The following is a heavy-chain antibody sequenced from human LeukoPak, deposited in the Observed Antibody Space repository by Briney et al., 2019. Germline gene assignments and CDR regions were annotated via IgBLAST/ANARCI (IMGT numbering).Heavy chain of an antibody. D-gene: IGHD4-23*01. V-gene: IGHV3-30*03. Sequence: GTSLRLSCAASGFTFSGYGMHWVRQAPGKGLEWVAVISYGGNNQYYADSVKGRFTISRDSAKNSLYLQMNSLRAEDTAVYYCAIHDYHSNSDAFDVWGQGTMVTVSS. CDR1: GFTFSGYG. CDR2: ISYGGNNQ. CDR3: AIHDYHSNSDAFDV. J-gene: IGHJ3*01.